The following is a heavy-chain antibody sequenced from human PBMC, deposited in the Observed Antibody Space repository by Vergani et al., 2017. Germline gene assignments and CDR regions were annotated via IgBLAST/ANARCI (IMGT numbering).Heavy chain of an antibody. Sequence: QVQLVQSGAEVKKPGSSVQVSCKASGGTFSSYAISWVRQAPGQGLEWMGGIIPIFGTANDAQKFQGRVTITADESTSTAYMELSSLRSEDTAVYYCARDVRAPQSSSWYYFDYWGQGTLVTVSS. J-gene: IGHJ4*02. CDR3: ARDVRAPQSSSWYYFDY. D-gene: IGHD6-13*01. CDR1: GGTFSSYA. CDR2: IIPIFGTA. V-gene: IGHV1-69*01.